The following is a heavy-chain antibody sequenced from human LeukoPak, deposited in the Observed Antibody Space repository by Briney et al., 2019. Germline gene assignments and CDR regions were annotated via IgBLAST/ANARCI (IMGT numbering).Heavy chain of an antibody. CDR2: ISSSGRSI. J-gene: IGHJ4*02. V-gene: IGHV3-11*04. Sequence: RGSLRLSCAASGFTVSSNYMSWVRQAPGKGQEWVSYISSSGRSIYYADSVKGRFTISRDNAKNSLYLQMNSLRAEDTAVYYCARDDSAWYAYWGRGNLVTVSS. CDR1: GFTVSSNY. D-gene: IGHD6-19*01. CDR3: ARDDSAWYAY.